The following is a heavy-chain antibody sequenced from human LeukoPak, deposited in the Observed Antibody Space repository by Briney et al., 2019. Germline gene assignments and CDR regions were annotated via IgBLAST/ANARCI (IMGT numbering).Heavy chain of an antibody. CDR2: IYHSGST. D-gene: IGHD3-9*01. CDR3: ARGRRFYFDWFGDFDY. Sequence: PSETLSLTCTVSGYSISSGYYWGWIRQPPGQGLEWIGSIYHSGSTYYNPSLKSRVTISVDTSKNQFSLRLSSVTATDTAVYYCARGRRFYFDWFGDFDYWGQGTLVTVSS. J-gene: IGHJ4*02. CDR1: GYSISSGYY. V-gene: IGHV4-38-2*02.